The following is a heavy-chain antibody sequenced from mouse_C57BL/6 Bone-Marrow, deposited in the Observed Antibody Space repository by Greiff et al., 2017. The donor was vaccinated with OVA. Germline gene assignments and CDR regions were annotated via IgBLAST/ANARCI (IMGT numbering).Heavy chain of an antibody. CDR2: IDPSDSYT. CDR3: AKDGVFYYFDY. Sequence: VKLQQPGAELVKPGASVKLSCKASGYTFTSYWMQWVKQRPGQGLEWIGEIDPSDSYTNYNQKFKGKATLTVDTSSSTAYMQLSSLTSEDSAVYYCAKDGVFYYFDYWGQGTTLTVSS. CDR1: GYTFTSYW. J-gene: IGHJ2*01. V-gene: IGHV1-50*01.